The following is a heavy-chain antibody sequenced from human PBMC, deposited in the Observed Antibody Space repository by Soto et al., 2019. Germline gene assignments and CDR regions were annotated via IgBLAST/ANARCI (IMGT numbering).Heavy chain of an antibody. CDR3: ARDTRGGDTAPYNWFDP. V-gene: IGHV3-33*01. D-gene: IGHD5-18*01. J-gene: IGHJ5*02. CDR1: GFTFSSYG. CDR2: IWYDGSNK. Sequence: GGSLRLSCAASGFTFSSYGMHWVRQAPGKGLEWVAVIWYDGSNKYYADSVKGRFTISRDNSKNTLYLQMNSLRAEDTAVYYCARDTRGGDTAPYNWFDPWGQGTLVTVSS.